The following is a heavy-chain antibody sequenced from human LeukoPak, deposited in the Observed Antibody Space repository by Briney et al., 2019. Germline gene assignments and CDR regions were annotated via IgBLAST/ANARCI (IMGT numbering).Heavy chain of an antibody. V-gene: IGHV4-61*08. CDR2: IYYSGST. Sequence: SETLSLTCTVSGGSISSGGYYWSWIRQPPGKGLEWIGYIYYSGSTNYDPSLKSRVTISVDTSKNQFSLKLSSVTAADTAVYYCARARRNYYDSSDTQSFDYWGQGTLVTVSS. CDR3: ARARRNYYDSSDTQSFDY. CDR1: GGSISSGGYY. J-gene: IGHJ4*02. D-gene: IGHD3-22*01.